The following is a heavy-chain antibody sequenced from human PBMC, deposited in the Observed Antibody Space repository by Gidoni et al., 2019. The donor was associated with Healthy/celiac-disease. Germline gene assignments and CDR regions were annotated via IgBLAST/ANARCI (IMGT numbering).Heavy chain of an antibody. CDR3: AKDRLQGVYGSGSFDY. D-gene: IGHD3-10*01. CDR1: GFTFSSYA. CDR2: ISGSGGST. Sequence: EVQLLESGGGLVQPGGSLRRACAASGFTFSSYAMSWVRQSPGKGLEWVSAISGSGGSTYYADSVKGRFTIARDNSKNTLYLQMNSLRAEDTAVYYCAKDRLQGVYGSGSFDYWGQGTLVTVSS. J-gene: IGHJ4*02. V-gene: IGHV3-23*01.